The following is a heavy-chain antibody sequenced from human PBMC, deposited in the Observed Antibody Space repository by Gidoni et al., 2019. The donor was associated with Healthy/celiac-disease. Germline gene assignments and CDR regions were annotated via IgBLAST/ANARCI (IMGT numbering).Heavy chain of an antibody. D-gene: IGHD3-10*01. CDR3: AKRFGELFQEYGMDV. CDR1: GFTFSSYG. J-gene: IGHJ6*02. Sequence: QVQLVESGGGVVQPGRSLRLSCAAAGFTFSSYGRHWVRQAPGKGLEWVAVIWYDVSNKYYADSVKGRFTISRDNSKNTLYLQMNSLRAEDTAVYYCAKRFGELFQEYGMDVWGQGTTVTVSS. V-gene: IGHV3-33*06. CDR2: IWYDVSNK.